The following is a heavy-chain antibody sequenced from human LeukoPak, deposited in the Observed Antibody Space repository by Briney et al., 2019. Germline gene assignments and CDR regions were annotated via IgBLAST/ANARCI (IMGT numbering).Heavy chain of an antibody. J-gene: IGHJ6*02. CDR2: INPNSGGT. D-gene: IGHD3-10*01. CDR1: GYTFTGYY. Sequence: APVKVSCKASGYTFTGYYMHWVRQAPGQGLEWMGWINPNSGGTNYAQKFQGRVTMTRDTSISTAYMELSSLRSDDTAVYYCAVRADRYYGMDVWGQGTTVTVSS. CDR3: AVRADRYYGMDV. V-gene: IGHV1-2*02.